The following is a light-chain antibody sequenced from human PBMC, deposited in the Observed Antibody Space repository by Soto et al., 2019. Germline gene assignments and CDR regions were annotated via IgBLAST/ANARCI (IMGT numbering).Light chain of an antibody. CDR3: SSYTIFSTYV. CDR1: SSDVGGYSF. V-gene: IGLV2-14*03. J-gene: IGLJ1*01. CDR2: DVT. Sequence: QSALTQPASVSGSPGQSITISCTGSSSDVGGYSFVSWYQHHPGKAPKLMLYDVTNRPSGVSNRFSGSKSGNTASLTISGLQAEDEADYYCSSYTIFSTYVFGTGTKLPVL.